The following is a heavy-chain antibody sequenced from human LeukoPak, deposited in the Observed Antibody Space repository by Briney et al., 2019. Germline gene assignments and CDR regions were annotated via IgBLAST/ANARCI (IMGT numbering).Heavy chain of an antibody. Sequence: PSGTLSLTCAVSGGSISSSNWWSWVRQPPGKGLEWIGEIYHSGSTNYNPSLKSRVTISVDKSNNQFSLKLSSVTAADTAVYYCARAYSSTPFDPWGQGTLVTVSS. CDR1: GGSISSSNW. V-gene: IGHV4-4*02. D-gene: IGHD6-13*01. CDR2: IYHSGST. CDR3: ARAYSSTPFDP. J-gene: IGHJ5*02.